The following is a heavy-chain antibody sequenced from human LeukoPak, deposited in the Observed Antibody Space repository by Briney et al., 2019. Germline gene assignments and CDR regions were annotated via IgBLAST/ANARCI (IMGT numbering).Heavy chain of an antibody. Sequence: PGGSLRLPCAASGFTFSSYWMSWVRQAPGKGLEWVANIKQDGSEKYYVDSVKGRFTISRDNAKNSLYLQMNSLRAEDTAVYYCARVETYYYDSSGYYAHWGQGTLVTVSS. J-gene: IGHJ4*02. CDR2: IKQDGSEK. D-gene: IGHD3-22*01. CDR1: GFTFSSYW. CDR3: ARVETYYYDSSGYYAH. V-gene: IGHV3-7*03.